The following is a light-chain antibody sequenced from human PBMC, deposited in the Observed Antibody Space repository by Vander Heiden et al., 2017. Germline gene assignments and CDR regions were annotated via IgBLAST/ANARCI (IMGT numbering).Light chain of an antibody. Sequence: HSALTQPASVSGSPGQSITISCTGTTSDVGGYNYVSWYQQHPGRAPKLLIYGVSHRPSGVSDRFSGSKSGYTASLTISGLQAEDEADYYCSSYSSTSTSVVFGGGTTLSVL. CDR2: GVS. CDR3: SSYSSTSTSVV. V-gene: IGLV2-14*01. CDR1: TSDVGGYNY. J-gene: IGLJ2*01.